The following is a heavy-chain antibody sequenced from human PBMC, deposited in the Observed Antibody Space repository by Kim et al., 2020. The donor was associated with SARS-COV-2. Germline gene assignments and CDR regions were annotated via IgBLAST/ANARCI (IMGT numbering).Heavy chain of an antibody. V-gene: IGHV3-30*18. CDR3: AKDRGTGYYYYGMDV. D-gene: IGHD1-1*01. J-gene: IGHJ6*02. CDR1: GFTFSSYG. Sequence: GGSLRLSCAASGFTFSSYGMHWVRQAPGKGLEWVAVISYDGSNKTYADSVKGRFTISRDNSKNTLYLKMNSLRAEDTAVYYCAKDRGTGYYYYGMDVWGQGTTVTVSS. CDR2: ISYDGSNK.